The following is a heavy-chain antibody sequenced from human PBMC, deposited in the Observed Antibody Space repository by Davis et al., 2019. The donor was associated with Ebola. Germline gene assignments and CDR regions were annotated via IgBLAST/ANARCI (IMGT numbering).Heavy chain of an antibody. CDR1: GYTFTSYD. Sequence: AASVKVSCKASGYTFTSYDINWVRQATGQGLEWMGWMNPNSGNTGYAQKLQGRVTMTTDTSTSTAYMELRSLRSDDTAVYYCARRDFDWLLLYYYGMDVWGQGTTVTVSS. CDR2: MNPNSGNT. V-gene: IGHV1-8*01. J-gene: IGHJ6*02. D-gene: IGHD3-9*01. CDR3: ARRDFDWLLLYYYGMDV.